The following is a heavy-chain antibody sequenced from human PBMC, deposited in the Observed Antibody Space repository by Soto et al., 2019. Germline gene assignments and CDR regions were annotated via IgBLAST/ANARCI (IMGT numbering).Heavy chain of an antibody. CDR2: IYYSGST. CDR3: ARLVVITRFFDY. Sequence: SETLSLTCTVSGGSISSGGYYWSWIRQHPGKGLEWIGYIYYSGSTYYNPSLKSRVTISVDTSKNQFSLKLSSVTAADTAVYYCARLVVITRFFDYCGQGPLVTVYS. V-gene: IGHV4-31*03. CDR1: GGSISSGGYY. D-gene: IGHD3-22*01. J-gene: IGHJ4*02.